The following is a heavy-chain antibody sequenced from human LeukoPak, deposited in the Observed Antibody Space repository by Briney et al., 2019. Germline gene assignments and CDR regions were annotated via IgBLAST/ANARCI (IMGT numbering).Heavy chain of an antibody. CDR3: AKPTIQQWPHDAFDI. Sequence: GGSLRLSCAASGFTFSSYGMHWVRQAPGKGLEWVAVIWYDGSNKYYADSVKGRFTISRDNSKNTLYLQMNSLRAEDTAVYYCAKPTIQQWPHDAFDIWRQGTMVTVSS. J-gene: IGHJ3*02. CDR1: GFTFSSYG. CDR2: IWYDGSNK. D-gene: IGHD5-18*01. V-gene: IGHV3-33*06.